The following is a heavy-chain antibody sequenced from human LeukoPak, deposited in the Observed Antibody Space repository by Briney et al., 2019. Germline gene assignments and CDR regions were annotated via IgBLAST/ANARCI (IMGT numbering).Heavy chain of an antibody. CDR3: ARDQSWSGLY. Sequence: GGSLRLSCAASGSTFSSYAMTWVRQAPGKGLEWVSAISGSGGATYYADSVKGRFTISRDNSKNTLYLQMNSLRAEDTAVYYCARDQSWSGLYWGQGTLVTVSS. CDR2: ISGSGGAT. V-gene: IGHV3-23*01. J-gene: IGHJ4*02. D-gene: IGHD3-3*01. CDR1: GSTFSSYA.